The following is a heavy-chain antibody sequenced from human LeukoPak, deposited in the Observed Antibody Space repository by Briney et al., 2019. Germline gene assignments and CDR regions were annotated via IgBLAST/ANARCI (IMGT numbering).Heavy chain of an antibody. V-gene: IGHV4-39*01. CDR2: INYSGRT. CDR3: GRARWGNRGVRL. J-gene: IGHJ4*02. CDR1: GGSFSSSDHF. D-gene: IGHD3-16*01. Sequence: SETLSLICDVSGGSFSSSDHFWNWIRQPPGTGLEWIASINYSGRTYYNSSLKSRVNMSVDTSKNQLSLKLTYVTAEDTAVYQCGRARWGNRGVRLWAQETLVPVST.